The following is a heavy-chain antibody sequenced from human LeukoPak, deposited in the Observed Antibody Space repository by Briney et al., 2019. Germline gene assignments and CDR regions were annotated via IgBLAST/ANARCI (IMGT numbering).Heavy chain of an antibody. CDR1: GFTFSSYG. Sequence: GRSLRLSCAASGFTFSSYGMHWVRQAPGKGLEWVAVISYDGSNKYYADSVKGRFTISRDNSKNTLYLQMNSLRAEDTAVYYCARPPPPYSSGWYMGGGMDVWGQGTTVTVS. CDR2: ISYDGSNK. D-gene: IGHD6-19*01. CDR3: ARPPPPYSSGWYMGGGMDV. J-gene: IGHJ6*02. V-gene: IGHV3-30*03.